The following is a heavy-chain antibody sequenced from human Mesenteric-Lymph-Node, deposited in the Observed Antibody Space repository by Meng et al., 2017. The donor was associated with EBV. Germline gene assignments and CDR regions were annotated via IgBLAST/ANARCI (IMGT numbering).Heavy chain of an antibody. Sequence: HPGPGWVNPSHILSSTCAISGDSFSGSSVVWNWIRQSPSRGLEWLGRTYYRSKWYNDYAVSVKGRITINPDTTKNQVSLQLNSVTPEDTAVYYCAGVGSTISTDWFDTWGQGTLVTVSS. V-gene: IGHV6-1*01. J-gene: IGHJ5*02. CDR1: GDSFSGSSVV. CDR3: AGVGSTISTDWFDT. D-gene: IGHD3-9*01. CDR2: TYYRSKWYN.